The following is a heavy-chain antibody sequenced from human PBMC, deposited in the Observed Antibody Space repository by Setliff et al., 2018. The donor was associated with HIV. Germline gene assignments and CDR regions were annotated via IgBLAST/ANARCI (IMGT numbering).Heavy chain of an antibody. CDR1: GGSFNGFY. CDR2: IYTSGTT. Sequence: PSETLSLTCAVYGGSFNGFYWSWIRQTPGKGLEWIGSIYTSGTTNYNPSLEGRITTSVDLSKNHFSLNLHSVTAADTAVYYCAIGDEYPGVFQSWGQGKVVTVSS. J-gene: IGHJ5*02. CDR3: AIGDEYPGVFQS. V-gene: IGHV4-4*09. D-gene: IGHD2-2*01.